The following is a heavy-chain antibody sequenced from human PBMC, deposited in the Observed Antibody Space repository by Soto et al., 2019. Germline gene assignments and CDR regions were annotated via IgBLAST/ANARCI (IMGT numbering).Heavy chain of an antibody. D-gene: IGHD3-3*01. J-gene: IGHJ5*02. CDR2: FDPEDGET. CDR3: ATLSNDFWSGPNNWFDP. Sequence: ASVKVSSKVSGYTLTELSMHWVRQAPGKGLEWMGGFDPEDGETIYAQKFQGRVTMTEDTSTDTAYMELSSLRSENTAVYYCATLSNDFWSGPNNWFDPWGQGTLVTVSS. CDR1: GYTLTELS. V-gene: IGHV1-24*01.